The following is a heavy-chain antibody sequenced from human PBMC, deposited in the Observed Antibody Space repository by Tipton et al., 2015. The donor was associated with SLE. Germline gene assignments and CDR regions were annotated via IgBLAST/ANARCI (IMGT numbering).Heavy chain of an antibody. CDR1: GFTFSSYA. CDR3: AKAPYYYDSSGHRSY. V-gene: IGHV3-23*01. J-gene: IGHJ4*02. D-gene: IGHD3-22*01. CDR2: ISGSGGST. Sequence: GSLRLSCAASGFTFSSYAMSWVRKAPGKGLEWVSTISGSGGSTYYADSVKGRFTISRDNSKNTLYLQMNSLRAEDTAVYYCAKAPYYYDSSGHRSYWGQGTLVTVSS.